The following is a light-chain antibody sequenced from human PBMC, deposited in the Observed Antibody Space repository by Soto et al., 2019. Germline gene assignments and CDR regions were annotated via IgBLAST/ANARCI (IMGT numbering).Light chain of an antibody. Sequence: QSALTQPASVSGSPGQSITISCTGTSSDVGGYNYVSWYQHHPGKAPKLMIYDGSNRPSGISNRFSGSKSVNTASLTISGLQAEDLADYDCSSYTSTSTLVVFGGGTKLTVL. CDR2: DGS. J-gene: IGLJ2*01. CDR3: SSYTSTSTLVV. CDR1: SSDVGGYNY. V-gene: IGLV2-14*03.